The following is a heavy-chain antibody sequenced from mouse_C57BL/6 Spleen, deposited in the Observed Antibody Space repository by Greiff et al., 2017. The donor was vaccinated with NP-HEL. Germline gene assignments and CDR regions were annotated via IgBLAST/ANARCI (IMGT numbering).Heavy chain of an antibody. CDR3: APNRHSAMGY. CDR1: GYTFTDYY. CDR2: INPNNGGT. D-gene: IGHD4-1*01. Sequence: EVMLQQSGPELVKPGASVKISCKASGYTFTDYYMNWVKQSHGKSLEWIGDINPNNGGTSYNQKFKGKATLTVDKSSSTAYMELRSLTSEDSAVYYCAPNRHSAMGYWGQGTSVTVSS. J-gene: IGHJ4*01. V-gene: IGHV1-26*01.